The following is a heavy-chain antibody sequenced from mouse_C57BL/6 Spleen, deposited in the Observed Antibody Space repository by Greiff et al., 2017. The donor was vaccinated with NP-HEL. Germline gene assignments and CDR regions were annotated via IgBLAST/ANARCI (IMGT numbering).Heavy chain of an antibody. J-gene: IGHJ1*03. CDR2: IHPNSGST. CDR1: GYTFTSYW. D-gene: IGHD1-1*02. Sequence: QVHVKQSGAELVKPGASVKLSCKASGYTFTSYWMHWVKQRPGQGLEWIGMIHPNSGSTNYNEKFKSKATLTVDKSSSTAYMQLSSLTSEDSAVYYCARGDYAYWYFDVWGTGTTVTVSS. V-gene: IGHV1-64*01. CDR3: ARGDYAYWYFDV.